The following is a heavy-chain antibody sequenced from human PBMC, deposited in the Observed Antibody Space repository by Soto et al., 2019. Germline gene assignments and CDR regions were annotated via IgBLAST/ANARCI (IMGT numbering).Heavy chain of an antibody. V-gene: IGHV3-30*18. CDR3: AKVPGEQQLVGFDY. CDR1: GFTFSSYV. J-gene: IGHJ4*02. Sequence: LRLSCAASGFTFSSYVMHWVRQAPGKGLEWVAVISYDGSNKYYADSVKGRFTISRDNSKNTLYLQMNSLRAEDTAVYYCAKVPGEQQLVGFDYWGQGTLVTVSS. D-gene: IGHD6-13*01. CDR2: ISYDGSNK.